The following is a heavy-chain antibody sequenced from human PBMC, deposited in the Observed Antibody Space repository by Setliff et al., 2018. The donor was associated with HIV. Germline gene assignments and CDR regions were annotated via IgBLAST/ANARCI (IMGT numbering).Heavy chain of an antibody. J-gene: IGHJ4*02. V-gene: IGHV4-39*02. CDR3: TREGRGDPAMATTRIDY. CDR1: GGSISSNIYY. CDR2: IYYTGFA. D-gene: IGHD1-1*01. Sequence: SETLSLTCNVSGGSISSNIYYWGWIRQPPGKGLEWIGSIYYTGFAYYNPSLKSRVTISLDTSKTHFFLNLTSVTDADTAVYFCTREGRGDPAMATTRIDYWGQGKLVTVSS.